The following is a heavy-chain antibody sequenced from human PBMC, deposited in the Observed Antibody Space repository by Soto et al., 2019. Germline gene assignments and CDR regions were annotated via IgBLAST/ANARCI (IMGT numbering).Heavy chain of an antibody. CDR2: IYYSGST. J-gene: IGHJ4*02. V-gene: IGHV4-31*03. CDR3: ARGGGDYDFWSGYSNYFDY. CDR1: GGSISSGGYY. D-gene: IGHD3-3*01. Sequence: PSETLSLTCTVSGGSISSGGYYWSWIRQHPGKGLEWIGYIYYSGSTYYNPSLKSRVTISVDTSKNQFSLKLSSVTAADTAVYYCARGGGDYDFWSGYSNYFDYWGQGTLVTVPQ.